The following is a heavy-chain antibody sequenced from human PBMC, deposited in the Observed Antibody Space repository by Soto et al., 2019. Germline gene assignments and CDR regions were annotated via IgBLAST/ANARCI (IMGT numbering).Heavy chain of an antibody. V-gene: IGHV1-3*01. CDR3: ARRGYCSGGSCPGLYYYYMDV. CDR1: GYTFTSYA. CDR2: INAGNGNT. D-gene: IGHD2-15*01. Sequence: ASVKVSCKASGYTFTSYAMHWVRQAPGQRLEWMGWINAGNGNTKYSQKFQGRVTITRDTSASTAYMELSSLRSEDTAVYYCARRGYCSGGSCPGLYYYYMDVWGKGTTVTVSS. J-gene: IGHJ6*03.